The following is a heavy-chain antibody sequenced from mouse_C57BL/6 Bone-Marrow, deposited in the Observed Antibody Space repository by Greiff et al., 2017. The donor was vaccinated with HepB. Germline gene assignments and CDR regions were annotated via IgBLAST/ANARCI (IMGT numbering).Heavy chain of an antibody. Sequence: QVQLQQPGAELVKPGASVKLSCKASGYTFTSYWMHWVKQRPGQGLEWIGMIHPNSGSTNNNEKFKSKATLTVDKSSRTAYMQLSSLTSEDSAVYYCARETLDSSGYVIAYWGQGTLVTVSA. J-gene: IGHJ3*01. CDR2: IHPNSGST. D-gene: IGHD3-2*02. V-gene: IGHV1-64*01. CDR1: GYTFTSYW. CDR3: ARETLDSSGYVIAY.